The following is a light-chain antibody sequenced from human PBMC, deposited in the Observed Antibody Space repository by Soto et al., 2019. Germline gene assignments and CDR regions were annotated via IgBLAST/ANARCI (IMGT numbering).Light chain of an antibody. V-gene: IGKV3-15*01. CDR3: QPYNKWPAYT. J-gene: IGKJ2*01. Sequence: EIVMTQSPATLSVSPGERATLSCRASQSVSSNLAWYQQKPGQAPRLLIYGASTSATGIPARFSGSASGTELTITISSQQSEDFAAYYCQPYNKWPAYTFGQGTKLEIK. CDR1: QSVSSN. CDR2: GAS.